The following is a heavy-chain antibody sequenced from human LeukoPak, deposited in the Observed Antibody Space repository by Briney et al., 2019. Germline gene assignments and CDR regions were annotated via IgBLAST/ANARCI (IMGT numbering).Heavy chain of an antibody. CDR3: ARAYSGRYGLGYYYMDV. V-gene: IGHV3-23*01. CDR2: ISSSGGST. Sequence: GGSLRLSCAASGFSFSNYAMSWVRQAPGKGLEWVSAISSSGGSTYYTDTVKGRFTISRDSSKNTLYLQMNSLRAEDTAVYYCARAYSGRYGLGYYYMDVWGKGTTVTISS. CDR1: GFSFSNYA. J-gene: IGHJ6*03. D-gene: IGHD1-26*01.